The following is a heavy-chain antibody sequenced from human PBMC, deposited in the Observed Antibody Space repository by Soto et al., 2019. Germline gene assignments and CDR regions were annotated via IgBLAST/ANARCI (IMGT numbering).Heavy chain of an antibody. Sequence: VHLSESGGALVQPGGSLRLSCAASGFTFRVYAMSWFRQAPGRGLEWVSAIGGTGNTTYYADSVMGRFTIARENSRAPLYLQMTSLRAEDTAVYYCARIRQLLFVSWGQGTLVFVSS. D-gene: IGHD2-2*01. CDR3: ARIRQLLFVS. CDR1: GFTFRVYA. V-gene: IGHV3-23*01. J-gene: IGHJ4*02. CDR2: IGGTGNTT.